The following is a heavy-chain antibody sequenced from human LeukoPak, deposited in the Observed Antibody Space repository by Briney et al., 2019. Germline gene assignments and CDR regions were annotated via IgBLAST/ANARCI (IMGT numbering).Heavy chain of an antibody. CDR1: GFTFSRIA. Sequence: GGSLRLSCAASGFTFSRIAMTWVRQAPGKGLEWVSTIRSNGDTAYNADSVRGRFTISRDNSNNALYLQMDSLRAEDTAVYYCANWIGSSSRDYWGQGTLVTVSS. D-gene: IGHD6-6*01. J-gene: IGHJ4*02. CDR3: ANWIGSSSRDY. CDR2: IRSNGDTA. V-gene: IGHV3-23*01.